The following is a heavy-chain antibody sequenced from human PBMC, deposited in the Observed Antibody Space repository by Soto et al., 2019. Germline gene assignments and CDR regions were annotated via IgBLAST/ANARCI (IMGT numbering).Heavy chain of an antibody. Sequence: PGGSLRLSCAASGFTFSSYSMNWVRQAPGKGLEWVSSISSSSSYIYYADSEKGRFTTSRDNAKNSLYLQKNSLRAEDTAVFYCASWDYDILTGYSLNYWGQGTLVTVSS. CDR3: ASWDYDILTGYSLNY. V-gene: IGHV3-21*01. J-gene: IGHJ4*02. CDR1: GFTFSSYS. CDR2: ISSSSSYI. D-gene: IGHD3-9*01.